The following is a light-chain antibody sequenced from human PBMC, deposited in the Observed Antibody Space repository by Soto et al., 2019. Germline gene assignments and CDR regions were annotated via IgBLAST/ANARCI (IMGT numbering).Light chain of an antibody. CDR2: EVS. CDR1: SSDVGGYNY. CDR3: SSYTSGSTLVV. J-gene: IGLJ1*01. Sequence: SVLTQPASVSGSRGQSITISFTGTSSDVGGYNYVSWYQHHPGKAPKLMIYEVSNRPSGVSNRFSGSKSGNTASLTISGLQAEDEADYYCSSYTSGSTLVVFGTGTKVTVL. V-gene: IGLV2-14*01.